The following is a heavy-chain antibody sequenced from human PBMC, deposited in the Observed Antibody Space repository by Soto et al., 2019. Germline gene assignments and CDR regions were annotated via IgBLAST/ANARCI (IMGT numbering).Heavy chain of an antibody. V-gene: IGHV1-18*01. CDR3: TSSGWRGYYFDY. CDR1: GYTFTSYG. D-gene: IGHD6-19*01. Sequence: ASVNVSCKASGYTFTSYGISWVRQAPGQGLEWMGWISAYNGNTNYAQKLQGRVTMTTDTSTSTAYMELRSLRSDDTAVYYCTSSGWRGYYFDYWGQGTLVTVSS. CDR2: ISAYNGNT. J-gene: IGHJ4*02.